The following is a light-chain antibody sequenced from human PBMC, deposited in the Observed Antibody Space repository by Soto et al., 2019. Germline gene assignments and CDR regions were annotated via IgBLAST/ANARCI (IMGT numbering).Light chain of an antibody. CDR1: QSISEY. V-gene: IGKV1-39*01. CDR3: QQCYTTRSIT. CDR2: GAS. Sequence: DIQMTQSPSSLSASVGDRVTITCRASQSISEYLNWYQQKPGKAPRLLIFGASTLQSGVPSRFSGSGSETEFTLTISSLQPEDFATYYCQQCYTTRSITFGQGTRLDIK. J-gene: IGKJ5*01.